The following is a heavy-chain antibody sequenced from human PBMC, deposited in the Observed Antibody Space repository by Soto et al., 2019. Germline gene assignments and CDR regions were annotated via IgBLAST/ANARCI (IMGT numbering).Heavy chain of an antibody. CDR1: GFPFTTYG. CDR3: GGGRYYFDY. CDR2: ISYDGSNK. D-gene: IGHD3-10*01. Sequence: QVQLVESGGGVVQPGRSLRLSCAASGFPFTTYGMHWVREGPGKGLEWVAVISYDGSNKYYADSVKGRFTISRDNSKNTLYLQMNSLRPEDTALYYCGGGRYYFDYRGQGTLVTVSS. J-gene: IGHJ4*02. V-gene: IGHV3-30*03.